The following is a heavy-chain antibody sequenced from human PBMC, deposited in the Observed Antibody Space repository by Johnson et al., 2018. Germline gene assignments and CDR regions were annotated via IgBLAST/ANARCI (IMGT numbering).Heavy chain of an antibody. V-gene: IGHV3-73*02. CDR1: GFTFSGSA. CDR2: IRSKANSYAT. J-gene: IGHJ6*02. D-gene: IGHD1-20*01. CDR3: TRHPGTITGSWGLRYDYYGMDV. Sequence: VQLQESGGGLVQPGGSLKLSCAASGFTFSGSAMHWVRQASGKGLELVGRIRSKANSYATAYAASVKGRFHISRDDSKNTAYLQMNSLKTEVTAVYYFTRHPGTITGSWGLRYDYYGMDVWGQGTTVTVSS.